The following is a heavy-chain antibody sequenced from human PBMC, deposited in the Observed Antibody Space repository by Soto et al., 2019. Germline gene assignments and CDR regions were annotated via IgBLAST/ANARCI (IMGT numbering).Heavy chain of an antibody. J-gene: IGHJ4*02. Sequence: GGSLRLSCAASGFTFSSYAMSWVRQAPGEGVEWVSAISGSGGSTYYADSVKGRFTISRDNSKNTLYLQMNSLRAEDTAVYYCAKAIALGPYYFDYWGQGTLVTVSS. V-gene: IGHV3-23*01. CDR1: GFTFSSYA. D-gene: IGHD3-16*02. CDR3: AKAIALGPYYFDY. CDR2: ISGSGGST.